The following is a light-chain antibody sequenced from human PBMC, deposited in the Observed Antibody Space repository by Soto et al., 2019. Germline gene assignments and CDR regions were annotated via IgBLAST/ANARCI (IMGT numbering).Light chain of an antibody. CDR2: AAS. CDR1: QDISHH. V-gene: IGKV1-27*01. Sequence: DIRMTQSPSSLSASVGDRVILTCRASQDISHHLAWYQHRPGKVPRLVISAASTLQSGVPSRFSGSGSGTNFPLTFRGLQPEDLATYYCHKYDSAPWTFGQGTRVEIK. J-gene: IGKJ1*01. CDR3: HKYDSAPWT.